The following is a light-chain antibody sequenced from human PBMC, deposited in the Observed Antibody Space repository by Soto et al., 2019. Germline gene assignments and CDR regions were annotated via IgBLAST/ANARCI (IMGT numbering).Light chain of an antibody. J-gene: IGKJ4*01. Sequence: IEMTQSPASLSASVGDRVTITCRASQTIATYLNWFQHKSGRAPKLLIYTSSSANSGVSSRFRGSGSGTDFTLTINDVQPEDSATYYCQQSYSSLVTFGAGTKVDIK. CDR1: QTIATY. V-gene: IGKV1-39*01. CDR2: TSS. CDR3: QQSYSSLVT.